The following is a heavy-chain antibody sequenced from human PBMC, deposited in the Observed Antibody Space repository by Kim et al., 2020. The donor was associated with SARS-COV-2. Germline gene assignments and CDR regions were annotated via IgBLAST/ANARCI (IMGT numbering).Heavy chain of an antibody. D-gene: IGHD5-12*01. CDR3: ARSRVAPDY. CDR2: GST. J-gene: IGHJ4*02. V-gene: IGHV1-46*01. Sequence: GSTSYPRKFQGRVTMTREQSTSIVYMGPSSLRSEDTAVYYCARSRVAPDYWGQGTLVTVSS.